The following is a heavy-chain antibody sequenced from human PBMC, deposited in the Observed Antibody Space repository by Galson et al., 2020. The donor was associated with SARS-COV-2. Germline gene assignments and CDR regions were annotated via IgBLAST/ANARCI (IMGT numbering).Heavy chain of an antibody. V-gene: IGHV2-70*04. CDR3: ARIRPYDSSGSYAFDI. Sequence: SGPTLVKPTQTLTLTCTFSGLSLSTTGMRVGWIRQPPGKALEWLARIDWDDGKFYSASLETRLTISKDTSKNQVVLTMTNMGPVDTATYYCARIRPYDSSGSYAFDIWGQGTMVTVSS. CDR1: GLSLSTTGMR. J-gene: IGHJ3*02. CDR2: IDWDDGK. D-gene: IGHD3-22*01.